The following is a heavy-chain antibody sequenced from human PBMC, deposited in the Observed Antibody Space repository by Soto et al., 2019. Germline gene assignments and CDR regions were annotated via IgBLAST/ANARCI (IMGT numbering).Heavy chain of an antibody. CDR2: IYYSGST. CDR1: GGSISSGGYY. CDR3: ARDSSTTVSFDY. Sequence: SEMLCLTYTVSGGSISSGGYYWSWIRQHPGKGLEWIGYIYYSGSTYYNPSLKSRVTISVDTSKNQFSLKLSSVTAADTAVYYCARDSSTTVSFDYWGQGTLVTVSS. V-gene: IGHV4-31*03. J-gene: IGHJ4*02. D-gene: IGHD4-17*01.